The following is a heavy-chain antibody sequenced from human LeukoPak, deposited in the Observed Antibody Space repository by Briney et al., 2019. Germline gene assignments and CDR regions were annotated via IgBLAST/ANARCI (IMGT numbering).Heavy chain of an antibody. D-gene: IGHD5-18*01. CDR2: IWYDGSNK. CDR3: AAGGYSYGGTDY. V-gene: IGHV3-33*01. CDR1: GFTFSSYG. Sequence: PGRSLRLSCAASGFTFSSYGMHWVRQAPGKGLEWVAVIWYDGSNKYYADSVKGRFTISRDNSKNTLYLQMNSLRAEDTAVYYCAAGGYSYGGTDYWGQGTLVTVSS. J-gene: IGHJ4*02.